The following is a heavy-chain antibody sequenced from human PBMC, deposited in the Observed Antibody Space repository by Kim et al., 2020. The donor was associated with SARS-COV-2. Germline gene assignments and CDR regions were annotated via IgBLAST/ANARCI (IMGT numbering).Heavy chain of an antibody. J-gene: IGHJ4*02. CDR3: VRAGVSGYNRPHAY. CDR1: GGTFSNYA. CDR2: FLPIVDSP. Sequence: SVKVSCKASGGTFSNYAISWVRQAPGQSLEWVGGFLPIVDSPVYAQKFQGRASITADESTSTAYMELTSLTSDDTALYYCVRAGVSGYNRPHAYWGLGTLVTVSS. V-gene: IGHV1-69*13. D-gene: IGHD5-12*01.